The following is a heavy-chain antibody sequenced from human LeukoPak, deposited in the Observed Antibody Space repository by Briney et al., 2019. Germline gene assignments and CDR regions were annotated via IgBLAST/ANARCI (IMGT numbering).Heavy chain of an antibody. CDR2: IIPVFGTA. CDR3: ARDRVVGLGIDNAFDI. Sequence: GASVKVSCKASGGTFSTYAISWVRQAPGQGLEWMGGIIPVFGTANYAQKFQGRVTITADESTSTVYMELSSLRSEDTAVFYCARDRVVGLGIDNAFDIWGHGTMVTVSS. J-gene: IGHJ3*02. D-gene: IGHD2-15*01. V-gene: IGHV1-69*01. CDR1: GGTFSTYA.